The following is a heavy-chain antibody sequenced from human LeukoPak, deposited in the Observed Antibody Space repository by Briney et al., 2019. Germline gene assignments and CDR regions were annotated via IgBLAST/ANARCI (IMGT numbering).Heavy chain of an antibody. D-gene: IGHD6-19*01. Sequence: GASVKVSCKASGYTFTSYGISWVRQAPGQGLEWMGWISAYNGNTNYAQKLQGRVTMTTDTSTSTAYMELRSLRPDDTAVYYCARDLIGYSSGTNWFDPWGQGTLVTVSS. CDR3: ARDLIGYSSGTNWFDP. CDR2: ISAYNGNT. V-gene: IGHV1-18*01. CDR1: GYTFTSYG. J-gene: IGHJ5*02.